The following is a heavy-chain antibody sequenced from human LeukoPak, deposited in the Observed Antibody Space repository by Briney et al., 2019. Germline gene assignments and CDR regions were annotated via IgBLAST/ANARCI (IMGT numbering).Heavy chain of an antibody. CDR2: INHSGST. J-gene: IGHJ4*02. CDR3: ARWMGAPDY. D-gene: IGHD3-16*01. Sequence: PSETLCLTCAVYGGSFSGYYWSWIRQPPGKGLEWIGEINHSGSTNYNPSLKSRVTISVDTSKNQFSLKLSSVTAADTAVYYCARWMGAPDYWGQGTLVSVSS. CDR1: GGSFSGYY. V-gene: IGHV4-34*01.